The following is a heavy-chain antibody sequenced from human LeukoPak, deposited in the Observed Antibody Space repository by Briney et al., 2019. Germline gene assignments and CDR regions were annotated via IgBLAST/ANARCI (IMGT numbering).Heavy chain of an antibody. CDR1: GGSFSDYY. V-gene: IGHV4-34*01. J-gene: IGHJ5*02. D-gene: IGHD3-3*01. CDR2: INHSRST. Sequence: SETLSLTCAVYGGSFSDYYWSWIRQTPGKGLEWIGEINHSRSTKYNPSLKSRVTMSVETSKNQFSLKLSSVTAADTAVYYCARHSRITTFGVIRKGGNWFDPWGQGTLVTVSS. CDR3: ARHSRITTFGVIRKGGNWFDP.